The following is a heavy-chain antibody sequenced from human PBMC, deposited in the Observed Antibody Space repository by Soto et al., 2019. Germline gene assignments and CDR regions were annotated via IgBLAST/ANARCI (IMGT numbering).Heavy chain of an antibody. CDR2: IIPMFGTP. CDR3: ARGRDQPPVGLYFDS. Sequence: QVQLVQSGAEVKKPGSSVKVSCKASGDAFTNYIFDWVRQAPGQGLEWMGGIIPMFGTPKYAQTFQDRDTISADVSTGTAYLELTSLRFDDTAVYYCARGRDQPPVGLYFDSWGEGTRVTVSS. V-gene: IGHV1-69*01. CDR1: GDAFTNYI. D-gene: IGHD1-26*01. J-gene: IGHJ4*02.